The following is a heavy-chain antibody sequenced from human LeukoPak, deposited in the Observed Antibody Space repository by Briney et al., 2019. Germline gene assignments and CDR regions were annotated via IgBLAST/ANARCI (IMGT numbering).Heavy chain of an antibody. CDR2: ISGSGGST. Sequence: SGGSLRLSCAASGFTFSSYATSWVRQAPGKGLEWVSAISGSGGSTYYADSVKGRFTISRDNSKNTLYLQMNSLRAEDTAVYYCAKVGYYYDSSGYPHFDYWGQGTMVTVSS. J-gene: IGHJ4*02. CDR1: GFTFSSYA. D-gene: IGHD3-22*01. CDR3: AKVGYYYDSSGYPHFDY. V-gene: IGHV3-23*01.